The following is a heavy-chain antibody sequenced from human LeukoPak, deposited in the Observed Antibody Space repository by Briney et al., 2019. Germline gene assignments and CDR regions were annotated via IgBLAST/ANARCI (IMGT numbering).Heavy chain of an antibody. CDR1: GFTFSTYV. J-gene: IGHJ4*02. CDR3: AKGSAAARPYYFDY. D-gene: IGHD6-6*01. V-gene: IGHV3-23*01. CDR2: ITGSSDST. Sequence: GGSLRLSCAASGFTFSTYVMSWVRQAPGKGLEWVSAITGSSDSTYYADSVKGRFTISRDNSKNTLYLQMNSLRAEDTAVYYCAKGSAAARPYYFDYWGQGTLVTVSS.